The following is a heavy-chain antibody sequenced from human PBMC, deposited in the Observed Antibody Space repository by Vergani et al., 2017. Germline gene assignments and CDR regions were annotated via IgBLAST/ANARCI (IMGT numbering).Heavy chain of an antibody. CDR1: GRSFSGYY. J-gene: IGHJ6*03. CDR2: INHSGST. Sequence: QVQLQQWGAGLLKPSETLSLTCAVYGRSFSGYYWSWIRQPPGKGLEWIGEINHSGSTNYNPSLKSRVTISVDTSKNQFSLWVNSVTAADTAVYFCARASLRALVGYYYYMDVWGKGKTVVVSS. V-gene: IGHV4-34*01. CDR3: ARASLRALVGYYYYMDV. D-gene: IGHD3-16*02.